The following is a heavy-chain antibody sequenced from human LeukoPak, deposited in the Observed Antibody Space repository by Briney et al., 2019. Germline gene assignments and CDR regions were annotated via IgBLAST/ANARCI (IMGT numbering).Heavy chain of an antibody. CDR3: AKDPLATVATYYFDY. J-gene: IGHJ4*02. V-gene: IGHV3-23*01. D-gene: IGHD4-23*01. CDR2: ISGSGGST. CDR1: GFTFSSYA. Sequence: GGSLRLSCAASGFTFSSYAMSWVRQAPGKGLEWVSAISGSGGSTYYADSVKGRFTISRDNSKNTLYLQMNSLRAEDTAVYYCAKDPLATVATYYFDYWGQGTLVTVSS.